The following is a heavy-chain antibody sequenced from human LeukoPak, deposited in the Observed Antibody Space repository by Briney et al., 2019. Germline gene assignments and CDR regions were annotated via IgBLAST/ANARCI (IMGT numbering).Heavy chain of an antibody. D-gene: IGHD6-13*01. J-gene: IGHJ5*02. V-gene: IGHV1-18*04. CDR3: ARDPHIAAAGYNWFDP. CDR2: ISAYNGNT. CDR1: GYTFTSYG. Sequence: GASVKVSCKASGYTFTSYGISWVRQAPGQGLEWMGWISAYNGNTNYAQKLQGRVTMTTDTSTSTAYMELRSLRSGDTAVYYCARDPHIAAAGYNWFDPWGQGTLVTVSS.